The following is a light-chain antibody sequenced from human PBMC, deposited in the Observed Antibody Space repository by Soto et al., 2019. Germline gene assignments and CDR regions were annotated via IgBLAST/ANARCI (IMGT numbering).Light chain of an antibody. Sequence: QSVLTQPASVSGSPGQSITISCTGTSSVVGSYNLVSWYQQHPGKAPKLMIYEGSKRPSGVSNRFSGSKSGNTASLTISGLQAEAVDDYYCCSYAGSSTYVFGPGTKV. CDR1: SSVVGSYNL. J-gene: IGLJ1*01. V-gene: IGLV2-23*01. CDR3: CSYAGSSTYV. CDR2: EGS.